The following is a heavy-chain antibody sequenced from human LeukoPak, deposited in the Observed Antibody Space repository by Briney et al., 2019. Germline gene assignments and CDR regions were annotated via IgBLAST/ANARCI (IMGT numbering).Heavy chain of an antibody. CDR2: ISGSGGST. J-gene: IGHJ6*02. D-gene: IGHD3-10*01. CDR1: GFTFSNCV. V-gene: IGHV3-23*01. CDR3: AKDMAEAWFGEILYYQYGMDV. Sequence: PGGSLRLSCAASGFTFSNCVISWVRQAPGKGLEWVSGISGSGGSTYYADSVKGRFTISRDNSKNTLYLQMNSLRAEDTAVYYCAKDMAEAWFGEILYYQYGMDVWGQGTTVTVSS.